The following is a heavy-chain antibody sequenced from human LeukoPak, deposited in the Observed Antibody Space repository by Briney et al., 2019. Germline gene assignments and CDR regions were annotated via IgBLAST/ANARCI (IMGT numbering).Heavy chain of an antibody. D-gene: IGHD6-6*01. CDR2: IDWDGDE. V-gene: IGHV2-70*11. CDR1: GFSLSTSGLC. CDR3: ARMYGSSPLRDAFDI. Sequence: SGPALVKPTPTLTLTCTFSGFSLSTSGLCVSWIRQPPGKALEGLARIDWDGDEYFTTSLKTRLTISKDTSKNQVVLTMTNMDPVDTATYYCARMYGSSPLRDAFDIWGQGTMVTVSS. J-gene: IGHJ3*02.